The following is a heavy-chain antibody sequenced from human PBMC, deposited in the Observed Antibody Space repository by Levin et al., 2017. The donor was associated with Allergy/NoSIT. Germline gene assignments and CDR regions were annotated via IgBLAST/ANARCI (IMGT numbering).Heavy chain of an antibody. CDR1: GGSFSGYY. CDR2: INHSGST. V-gene: IGHV4-34*01. J-gene: IGHJ6*02. CDR3: ARAPYYYGMDV. Sequence: SETLSLTCAVYGGSFSGYYWSWIRQPPGKGLEWIGEINHSGSTNYNPSLKSRVTISVDTSKNQFSLKLSSVTAADTAVYYCARAPYYYGMDVWGQGTTVTVSS.